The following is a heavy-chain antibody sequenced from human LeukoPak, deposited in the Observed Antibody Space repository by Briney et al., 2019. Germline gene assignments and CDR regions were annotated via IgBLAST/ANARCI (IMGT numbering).Heavy chain of an antibody. D-gene: IGHD2-21*02. CDR2: ISYDGSNK. Sequence: GGSLRLSCAASGFTFSSYAMHWVRQAPGKGLEWAAVISYDGSNKYYTDSVKGRFTISRDNAKKSLFLQMNSLRAEDMAVYYCARDGVTSSVDHWGQGTLVTVSS. J-gene: IGHJ4*02. CDR3: ARDGVTSSVDH. V-gene: IGHV3-30-3*01. CDR1: GFTFSSYA.